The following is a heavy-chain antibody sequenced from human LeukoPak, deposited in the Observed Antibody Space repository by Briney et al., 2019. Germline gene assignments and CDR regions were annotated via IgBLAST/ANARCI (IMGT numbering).Heavy chain of an antibody. Sequence: PGGSLRLSCAASGFTCSSYSMNWVRQAPGKGLEWVSYISSSSSTIYYADSVKGRFTISRDNAKNSLYLQMNSLRAEDTAVYYCARNSPLKYYYDSSGYLRAFDIWGQGTMVTVSS. V-gene: IGHV3-48*01. CDR1: GFTCSSYS. CDR2: ISSSSSTI. J-gene: IGHJ3*02. D-gene: IGHD3-22*01. CDR3: ARNSPLKYYYDSSGYLRAFDI.